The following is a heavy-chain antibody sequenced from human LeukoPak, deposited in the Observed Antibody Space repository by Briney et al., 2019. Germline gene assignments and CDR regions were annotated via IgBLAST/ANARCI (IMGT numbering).Heavy chain of an antibody. J-gene: IGHJ3*02. D-gene: IGHD1-26*01. V-gene: IGHV3-66*01. CDR1: GFTFSSCY. CDR2: IYSGGST. CDR3: ARDLKGVVGATNVGDAFDI. Sequence: GGSLRLSCAASGFTFSSCYMSWVRQAPGKGLEWVSVIYSGGSTFYSDSVKGRFTISRDNSKNTLSLQMNSLRAEDTAVYYCARDLKGVVGATNVGDAFDIWGQGTMVTVSS.